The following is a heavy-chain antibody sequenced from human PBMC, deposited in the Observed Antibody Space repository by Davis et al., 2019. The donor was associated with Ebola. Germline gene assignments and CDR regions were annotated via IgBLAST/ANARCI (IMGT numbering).Heavy chain of an antibody. V-gene: IGHV3-73*01. D-gene: IGHD4-17*01. J-gene: IGHJ4*02. CDR2: IRSKANSYAT. Sequence: LSLTCAASGFPFSGSAMHWVRPASGKGLEWVGRIRSKANSYATAYAASVKGRFTISRDDSKNTAYLQMNSLKTEDTAVYYCTRTYDYGDYGGLDWGQGTLVTVSS. CDR3: TRTYDYGDYGGLD. CDR1: GFPFSGSA.